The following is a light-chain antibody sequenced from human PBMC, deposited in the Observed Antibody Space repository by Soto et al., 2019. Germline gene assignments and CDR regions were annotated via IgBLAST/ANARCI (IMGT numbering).Light chain of an antibody. J-gene: IGLJ3*02. V-gene: IGLV2-8*01. Sequence: SALTQPPSASGSPGQSVTISCTGTSSDVGAYKYVSWYQQYPGKAPKLMIYEVSKRPSGVPDRFSGSKSGNTASLTVSGLQAEDEADYYCTSYVGSNIRVFGGGTKLTVL. CDR1: SSDVGAYKY. CDR3: TSYVGSNIRV. CDR2: EVS.